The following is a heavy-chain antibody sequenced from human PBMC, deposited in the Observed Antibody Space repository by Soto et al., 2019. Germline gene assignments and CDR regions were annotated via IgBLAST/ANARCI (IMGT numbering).Heavy chain of an antibody. J-gene: IGHJ5*02. CDR1: GGSISGYY. V-gene: IGHV4-34*01. Sequence: SDTRAVDGGSISGYYWSRIRQHPGKGLEWSGEINHSGSTNYNPSLKSRVPISVDTSKNQFSLKLSSVTAADTAVYYCARGLDGTVAATLQWFDPWGQGTLVTVSS. CDR3: ARGLDGTVAATLQWFDP. D-gene: IGHD2-15*01. CDR2: INHSGST.